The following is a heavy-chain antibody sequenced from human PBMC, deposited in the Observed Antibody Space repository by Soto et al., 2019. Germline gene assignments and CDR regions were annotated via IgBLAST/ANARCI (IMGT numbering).Heavy chain of an antibody. J-gene: IGHJ5*02. CDR3: VTTRGIAVGGSFDH. CDR2: IYSGST. Sequence: SETLSLTCTVSGDSISSYYWSWIRQPPGKGLEWMATIYSGSTYQNPSLKSRVTISVDTSKNQFSLKLSSVAAPDTAIYYCVTTRGIAVGGSFDHWGQGTLVTVSS. D-gene: IGHD6-13*01. CDR1: GDSISSYY. V-gene: IGHV4-59*04.